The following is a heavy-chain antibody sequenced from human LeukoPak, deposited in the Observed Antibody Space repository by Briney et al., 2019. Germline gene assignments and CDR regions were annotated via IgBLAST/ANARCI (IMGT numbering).Heavy chain of an antibody. CDR1: GGTFSSYA. V-gene: IGHV1-69*06. D-gene: IGHD3-3*01. CDR2: IIPIFGTT. CDR3: ALYDFWSGYPQTNFDY. J-gene: IGHJ4*02. Sequence: SVKVSCKASGGTFSSYAISWVRQAPGQGLEWMGGIIPIFGTTNYAQKFQGRVTITADKSTSTAYMELSSLRSEDTAVYYCALYDFWSGYPQTNFDYWGQGTLVTVSS.